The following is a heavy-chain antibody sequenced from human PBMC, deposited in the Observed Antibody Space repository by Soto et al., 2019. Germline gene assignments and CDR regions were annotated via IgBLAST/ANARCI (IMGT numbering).Heavy chain of an antibody. CDR1: GGSFSGYY. V-gene: IGHV4-34*01. CDR3: TRGGDAYKNGH. Sequence: PSETLSLTCAVYGGSFSGYYWTWIRQPPGTGLEWIGEINHSGSTNYNPSLKSRVTMSADTSKNQFSLKLRSVTAADTAVYYCTRGGDAYKNGHWGQGTLVTVSS. D-gene: IGHD1-1*01. CDR2: INHSGST. J-gene: IGHJ4*02.